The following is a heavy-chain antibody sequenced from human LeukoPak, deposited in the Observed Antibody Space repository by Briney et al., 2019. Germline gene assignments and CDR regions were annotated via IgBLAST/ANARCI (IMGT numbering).Heavy chain of an antibody. Sequence: SETLSPTFAFYGGSFSGYYWSLIPQPPSKGLKWIGEINHSGSTNYNPSLKSRVTISVDTSKNQFSLKLSSVTAADTAVYYCARGFTRIFPLYYFDYWGQGTLVTVSS. CDR2: INHSGST. J-gene: IGHJ4*02. CDR1: GGSFSGYY. V-gene: IGHV4-34*01. CDR3: ARGFTRIFPLYYFDY.